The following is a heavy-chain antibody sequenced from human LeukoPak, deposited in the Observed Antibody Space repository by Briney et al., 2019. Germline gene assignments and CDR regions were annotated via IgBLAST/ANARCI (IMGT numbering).Heavy chain of an antibody. V-gene: IGHV4-31*03. CDR2: IYYSGST. J-gene: IGHJ4*02. D-gene: IGHD3-10*01. CDR1: GGSISSGGYY. CDR3: ARGGSFRYFDY. Sequence: PSETLSLTYTVSGGSISSGGYYWSWIRQHPGKGLEWIGYIYYSGSTYYNPSLKSRVTISVDTSKNQFSLKLSSVTAADTAVYYCARGGSFRYFDYWGQGTLVTVSS.